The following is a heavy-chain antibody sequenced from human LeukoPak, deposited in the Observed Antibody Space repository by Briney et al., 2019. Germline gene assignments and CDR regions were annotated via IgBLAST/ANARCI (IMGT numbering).Heavy chain of an antibody. D-gene: IGHD1-26*01. CDR1: GYSFLGYW. J-gene: IGHJ5*02. CDR3: ARSRPFSVGNWFDP. Sequence: GESLKISCKGSGYSFLGYWIGWVRQMPGKGLEWMGIIYPGDSDTRYSPSFQSQVTISADKSISTAYLQWSSLKASDTAMYYCARSRPFSVGNWFDPWGERTLVTVSS. V-gene: IGHV5-51*01. CDR2: IYPGDSDT.